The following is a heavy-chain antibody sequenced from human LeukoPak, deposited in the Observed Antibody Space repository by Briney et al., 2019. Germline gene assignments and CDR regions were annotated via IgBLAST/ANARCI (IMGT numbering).Heavy chain of an antibody. CDR3: AKDKTSACSSTSCYFDY. Sequence: GGSLRLPCAASGFIFDDYAMHGVRQAPGKGREGVSGISWDSVSIGYADSVKGRFTISRDNAKNSLYLQMNSLRAEDTALYYCAKDKTSACSSTSCYFDYWGQGTLVTVSS. CDR1: GFIFDDYA. D-gene: IGHD2-2*01. V-gene: IGHV3-9*01. J-gene: IGHJ4*02. CDR2: ISWDSVSI.